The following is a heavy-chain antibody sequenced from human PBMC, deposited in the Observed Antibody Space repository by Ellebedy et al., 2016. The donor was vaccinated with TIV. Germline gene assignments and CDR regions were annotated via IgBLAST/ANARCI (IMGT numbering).Heavy chain of an antibody. CDR3: ARDHSSGWYGSVDY. Sequence: PGGSLRLSCAASGFTFSSYGMHWVRQAPGKGLEWVAVIWYYGSNKYYADSVKGRFTISRDNSKNTLYLQMNSLRAEDTAVYYCARDHSSGWYGSVDYWGQGTLVTVSS. V-gene: IGHV3-33*08. J-gene: IGHJ4*02. CDR1: GFTFSSYG. CDR2: IWYYGSNK. D-gene: IGHD6-19*01.